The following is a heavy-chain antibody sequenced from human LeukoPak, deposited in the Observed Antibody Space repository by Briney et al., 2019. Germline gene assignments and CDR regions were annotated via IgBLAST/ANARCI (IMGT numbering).Heavy chain of an antibody. Sequence: SETLSLTCTVSGGSISSYYWSWIRQPPGKGLEWIGRIYSSGSTNDNPSLKTRVTMSVDTSKNQFSLKLRSVTASDTAVYYCARVSRYSSSYYFDSWGQGTLVTVSS. V-gene: IGHV4-4*07. CDR3: ARVSRYSSSYYFDS. J-gene: IGHJ4*02. D-gene: IGHD6-6*01. CDR2: IYSSGST. CDR1: GGSISSYY.